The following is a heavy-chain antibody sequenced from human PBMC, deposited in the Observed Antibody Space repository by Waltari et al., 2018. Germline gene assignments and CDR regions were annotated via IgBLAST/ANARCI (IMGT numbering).Heavy chain of an antibody. V-gene: IGHV3-33*01. D-gene: IGHD3-3*01. CDR1: GFTFRNHG. CDR3: ARGDGGSGLGASDI. CDR2: IWYDGRNK. J-gene: IGHJ3*02. Sequence: QVQLVESGGGVVQSGRSLRLSCVGSGFTFRNHGMNWVRQASGEGVEWVAGIWYDGRNKNYVASVNGRFTISRDNSKNTLYLEMNSLRAEDTAVYFCARGDGGSGLGASDIWGQGTMVTVSS.